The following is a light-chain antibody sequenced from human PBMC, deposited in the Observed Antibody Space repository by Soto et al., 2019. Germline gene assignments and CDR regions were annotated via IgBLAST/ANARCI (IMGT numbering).Light chain of an antibody. CDR3: SSYVGINILYV. V-gene: IGLV2-8*01. Sequence: QSALTQPPSASGSPGQSVTISCTGTSSDVGAYDCVSWYQHHPGKAPKLMIYDVTKRPSGVPDRFSGSKSGNTASLTVSGLQAEDEADYYCSSYVGINILYVFGTGTQLTVL. J-gene: IGLJ1*01. CDR2: DVT. CDR1: SSDVGAYDC.